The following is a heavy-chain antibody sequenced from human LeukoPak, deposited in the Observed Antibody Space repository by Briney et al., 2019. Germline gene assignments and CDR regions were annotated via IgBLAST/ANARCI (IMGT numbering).Heavy chain of an antibody. D-gene: IGHD1-1*01. CDR3: AGGTGMDV. CDR2: IKQDGSEK. Sequence: GGSPRLSCAASGVTFSSYWMNWVRQAPGKGLEWVAIIKQDGSEKYYVDFVKGRFSISRDNAKNSLYLQMNSLGADDTAVYYCAGGTGMDVWGQGTPVTVSS. V-gene: IGHV3-7*05. CDR1: GVTFSSYW. J-gene: IGHJ6*02.